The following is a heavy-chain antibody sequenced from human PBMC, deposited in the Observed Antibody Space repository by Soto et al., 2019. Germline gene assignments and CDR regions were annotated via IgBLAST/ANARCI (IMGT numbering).Heavy chain of an antibody. J-gene: IGHJ4*02. D-gene: IGHD1-26*01. CDR1: GFTFSSYA. CDR2: ISYDGSNK. CDR3: ARVGRGGPDPEDY. V-gene: IGHV3-30-3*01. Sequence: QVQLVESGGGVVQPGRSLRLSCAASGFTFSSYAMHWVRQAPGKGLEWVAVISYDGSNKYYADSVKGRFTISRDNSKNTLYLEMNSLRAGDTAVYYCARVGRGGPDPEDYWGQGILVTVSS.